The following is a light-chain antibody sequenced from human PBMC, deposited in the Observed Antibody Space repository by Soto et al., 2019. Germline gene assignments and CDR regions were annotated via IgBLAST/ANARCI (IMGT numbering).Light chain of an antibody. J-gene: IGKJ4*01. V-gene: IGKV1-39*01. CDR3: QQSYNSPLT. CDR2: AAS. CDR1: QTISTN. Sequence: DIQMTQSPSSLSASVGDRVNITCRASQTISTNLNWYQQKPGKAPRFLIYAASNLQSGVPSTFSGSGSGTDFTLTISNLQPEDFATYFCQQSYNSPLTFGGGTKVE.